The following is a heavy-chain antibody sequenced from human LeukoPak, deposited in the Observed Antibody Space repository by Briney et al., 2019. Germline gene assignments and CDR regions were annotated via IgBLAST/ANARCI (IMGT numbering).Heavy chain of an antibody. Sequence: GGSLRLSCAASGFTFSSYAMHWVRQAPGKGLEWVAVISYDGSNKYYADSVKGRFTISRDNSKNTLYLQMNSLRAEDTAVYYCARSGDGYNSGFDPWGQGTLVTVSS. CDR2: ISYDGSNK. CDR1: GFTFSSYA. D-gene: IGHD5-24*01. CDR3: ARSGDGYNSGFDP. J-gene: IGHJ5*02. V-gene: IGHV3-30*04.